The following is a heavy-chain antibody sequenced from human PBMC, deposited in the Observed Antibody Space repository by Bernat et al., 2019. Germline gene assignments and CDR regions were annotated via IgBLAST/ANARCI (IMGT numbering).Heavy chain of an antibody. CDR1: GFTFSFYS. Sequence: EVQLVDSGGGLVQPGGSLRLSCAASGFTFSFYSFHWVRQAPGKGLEWVAYITGTGKLIHYADSVRGRFTISRDNSGNSLYLQMRSLRVEDTAVYYCVRNGDGRGGYWGRGRQVTVSS. D-gene: IGHD2-21*02. CDR2: ITGTGKLI. CDR3: VRNGDGRGGY. V-gene: IGHV3-48*01. J-gene: IGHJ4*02.